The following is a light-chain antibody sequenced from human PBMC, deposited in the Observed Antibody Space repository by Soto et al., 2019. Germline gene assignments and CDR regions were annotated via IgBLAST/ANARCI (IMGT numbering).Light chain of an antibody. Sequence: VGDRVTFTCRASEDISSYLVWYQQKPGAAPKLLIYAASALHSGVPSRFSGSGSGTDFTLTISSLHPEDFAVYFCQQFKNYPITFGQGTRLEIK. J-gene: IGKJ5*01. V-gene: IGKV1-9*01. CDR2: AAS. CDR1: EDISSY. CDR3: QQFKNYPIT.